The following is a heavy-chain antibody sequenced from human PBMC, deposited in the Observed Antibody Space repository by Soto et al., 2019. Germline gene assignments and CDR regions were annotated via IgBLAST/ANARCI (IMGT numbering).Heavy chain of an antibody. CDR2: IYYSGST. Sequence: KSSETLSLTCTVSGGSISSGDYYWSWIRQPPGKGLEWIGYIYYSGSTNYNPSLKSRVTISVDTSKNQFSLKLSSVTAADTAVYYCARGNYYGPGSPDNWFDPWGQGTLVTVSS. V-gene: IGHV4-61*08. J-gene: IGHJ5*02. CDR1: GGSISSGDYY. D-gene: IGHD3-10*01. CDR3: ARGNYYGPGSPDNWFDP.